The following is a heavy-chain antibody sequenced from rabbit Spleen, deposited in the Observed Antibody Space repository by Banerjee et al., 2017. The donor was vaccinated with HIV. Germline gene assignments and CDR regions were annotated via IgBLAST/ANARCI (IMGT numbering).Heavy chain of an antibody. CDR3: ARWNNYYDLNL. J-gene: IGHJ6*01. D-gene: IGHD2-1*01. CDR2: IYAGSSGST. Sequence: QTLEESGGGLVKPGASLTLTCTASGFDLSDYYYIYWVRQAPGKGLEWIGCIYAGSSGSTYYASWAIGRFTVSKTSSTTVTLHMTSLTAADTATYFCARWNNYYDLNLWGPGTLVTVS. V-gene: IGHV1S40*01. CDR1: GFDLSDYYY.